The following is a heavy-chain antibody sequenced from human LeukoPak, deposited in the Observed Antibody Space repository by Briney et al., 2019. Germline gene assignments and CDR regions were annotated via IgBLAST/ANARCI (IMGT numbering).Heavy chain of an antibody. CDR1: VFTSANYW. J-gene: IGHJ4*02. D-gene: IGHD6-6*01. CDR2: IKQDGSVE. Sequence: GGSLRLSCEVSVFTSANYWMSWVRQAPGKGLEWVANIKQDGSVEYYVVSVKGRFTISRDNAKESLYLQMNSLRAEDTAVYYCARIGYSSSSFDFWGQGTLVTVSS. CDR3: ARIGYSSSSFDF. V-gene: IGHV3-7*05.